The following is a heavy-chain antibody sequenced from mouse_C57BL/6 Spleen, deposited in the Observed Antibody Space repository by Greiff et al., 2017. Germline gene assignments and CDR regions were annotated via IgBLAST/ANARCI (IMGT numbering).Heavy chain of an antibody. Sequence: QVHVKQSGAELVKPGASVKLSCKASGYTFTSYWMHWVKQRPGQGLEWIGMIHPNSGSTNYNEKFKSKATLTVDKSSSTAYMQLSSLTSEDSAVYYCARSFITTVVATDYWGQGTTLTVSS. V-gene: IGHV1-64*01. J-gene: IGHJ2*01. CDR3: ARSFITTVVATDY. CDR1: GYTFTSYW. CDR2: IHPNSGST. D-gene: IGHD1-1*01.